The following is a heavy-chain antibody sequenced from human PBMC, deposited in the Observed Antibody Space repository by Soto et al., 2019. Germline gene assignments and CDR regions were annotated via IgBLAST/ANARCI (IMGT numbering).Heavy chain of an antibody. D-gene: IGHD1-7*01. Sequence: QVQLQESGPGLVKPSQTLSLTCTVSGGSISSGGYYWSWIRQHPGKGLEWIGYIYYSGSTYYNPSLKSRVTISVDTSKNQFSLKLSSVTAADTAVYYCARDRTGTRIGDYGMDVWGQGTTVTVSS. CDR2: IYYSGST. CDR1: GGSISSGGYY. V-gene: IGHV4-31*03. J-gene: IGHJ6*02. CDR3: ARDRTGTRIGDYGMDV.